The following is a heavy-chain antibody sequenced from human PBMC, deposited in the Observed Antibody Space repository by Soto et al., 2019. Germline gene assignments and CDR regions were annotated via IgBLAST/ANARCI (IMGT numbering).Heavy chain of an antibody. CDR3: AKDRDNARYNWNPDS. D-gene: IGHD1-20*01. V-gene: IGHV3-30*18. J-gene: IGHJ5*01. Sequence: CLRLSCEVSGFSFSTYCKHWVRQAPGKGLEWVAVISFDGSDKHYIDSLKGRFTISRDNSKNTLYLQMNSLRPEDTAVYYCAKDRDNARYNWNPDSWGQGALVTVSS. CDR2: ISFDGSDK. CDR1: GFSFSTYC.